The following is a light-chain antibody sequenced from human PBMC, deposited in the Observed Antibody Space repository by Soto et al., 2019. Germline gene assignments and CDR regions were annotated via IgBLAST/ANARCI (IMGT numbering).Light chain of an antibody. CDR2: EVS. CDR3: SSYTSTNTGV. J-gene: IGLJ3*02. CDR1: SSDVGGYNY. V-gene: IGLV2-14*01. Sequence: QSALTQPASVSGSPGQSITISCTGTSSDVGGYNYVSWYQQHPGKAPKFLIYEVSNRPSGVSNRFSGSKSGNTASLTISGLQDEDEAYYYCSSYTSTNTGVFGGGTKLTVL.